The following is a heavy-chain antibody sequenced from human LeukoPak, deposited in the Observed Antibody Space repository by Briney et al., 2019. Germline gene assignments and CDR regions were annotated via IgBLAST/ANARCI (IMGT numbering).Heavy chain of an antibody. CDR1: GFTFDDYA. D-gene: IGHD2/OR15-2a*01. Sequence: GRSLRLSCAAFGFTFDDYAMHWVRQAPGKGLEWVSGISWNSGSIGYADSVKGRFTISRDNAKNSLYLQMNSLRAEDMAVYYCARDEPSPDSTDLDYWGQGTLVTVSS. CDR2: ISWNSGSI. CDR3: ARDEPSPDSTDLDY. J-gene: IGHJ4*02. V-gene: IGHV3-9*03.